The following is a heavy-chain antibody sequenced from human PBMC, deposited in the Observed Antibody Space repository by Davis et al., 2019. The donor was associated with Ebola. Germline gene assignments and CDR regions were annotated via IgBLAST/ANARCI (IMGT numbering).Heavy chain of an antibody. Sequence: GGSLRLSCAASGFTFDDYAMHWVRQAPGKGLEWVSGISWNSGSIGYADSVKGRFTISRDNAKNSLYLQMNSLRAEDTALYYCARATVMVVAATYYYYYGMDVWGQGTTVTVSS. CDR3: ARATVMVVAATYYYYYGMDV. CDR1: GFTFDDYA. CDR2: ISWNSGSI. J-gene: IGHJ6*02. V-gene: IGHV3-9*01. D-gene: IGHD2-15*01.